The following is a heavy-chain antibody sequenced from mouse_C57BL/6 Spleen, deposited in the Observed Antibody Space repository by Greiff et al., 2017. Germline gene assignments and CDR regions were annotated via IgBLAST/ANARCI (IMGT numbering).Heavy chain of an antibody. V-gene: IGHV1-80*01. J-gene: IGHJ3*01. CDR1: GYAFSSYW. D-gene: IGHD1-1*01. CDR3: ARSPNLLLRSAWFAY. CDR2: IYPGDGDT. Sequence: VQLQQSGAELVKPGASVKISCKASGYAFSSYWMNWVKQRPGKGLEWIGQIYPGDGDTNYNGKFKGKATLTADKSSSTAYMQLSSLTSEDSAVYFCARSPNLLLRSAWFAYGGQGTLVTVSA.